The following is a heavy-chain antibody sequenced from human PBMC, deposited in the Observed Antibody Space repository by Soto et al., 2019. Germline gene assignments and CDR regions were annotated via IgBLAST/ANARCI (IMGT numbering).Heavy chain of an antibody. J-gene: IGHJ6*02. CDR3: ARWPQPRGTGDPYAVDV. V-gene: IGHV1-69*09. CDR2: IVPSLATT. CDR1: GGTFSSSG. Sequence: QVQLVQAGTEVKKPGSSVKVSCKASGGTFSSSGFSWVRQAPGQGREWMGMIVPSLATTEYAQKFQPRDKSTAVQVTSTAYMELRRLRSESTAVYYCARWPQPRGTGDPYAVDVWGQGTRVIVSS. D-gene: IGHD2-8*02.